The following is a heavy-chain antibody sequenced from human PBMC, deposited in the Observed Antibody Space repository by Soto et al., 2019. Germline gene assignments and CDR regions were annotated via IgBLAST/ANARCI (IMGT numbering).Heavy chain of an antibody. CDR2: IYYSGST. J-gene: IGHJ4*02. Sequence: YWIGWVRQMPGKGLEWIGYIYYSGSTYYNPSLKSRVTISVDTSKNQFSLKLSSVTAADTAVNYCPRVNVVATAMVPFGNFDYWGEGTLVTVSS. D-gene: IGHD5-18*01. CDR1: Y. V-gene: IGHV4-30-4*08. CDR3: PRVNVVATAMVPFGNFDY.